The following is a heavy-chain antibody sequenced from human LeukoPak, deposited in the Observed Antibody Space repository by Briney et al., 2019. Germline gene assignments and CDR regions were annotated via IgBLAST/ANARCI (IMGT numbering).Heavy chain of an antibody. CDR1: GFTFSSYA. D-gene: IGHD2-15*01. Sequence: GGSLRLSCAASGFTFSSYAMSWVRQAPGKGLEWVSAISGSGGSTYYADSVKGRFTISRDNSKNTLYLQMNSLRAEDTAVYYCARTRGLQTSYYFDYWAREPWSPSPQ. CDR2: ISGSGGST. J-gene: IGHJ4*02. CDR3: ARTRGLQTSYYFDY. V-gene: IGHV3-23*01.